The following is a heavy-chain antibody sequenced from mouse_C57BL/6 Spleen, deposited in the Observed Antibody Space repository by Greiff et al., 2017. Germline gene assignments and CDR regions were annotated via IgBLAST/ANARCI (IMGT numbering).Heavy chain of an antibody. V-gene: IGHV14-4*01. D-gene: IGHD1-1*01. J-gene: IGHJ3*01. CDR3: TTGTTDAWFAY. Sequence: VQLQQSGAELVRPGASVKLSCTASGFNIKDDYMHWVKQRPEQGLEWIGWIDPENGDTEYASKFQGKATITADTSSNTAYLQLSSLTSEDTAVYYCTTGTTDAWFAYGGQGTLVTVSA. CDR2: IDPENGDT. CDR1: GFNIKDDY.